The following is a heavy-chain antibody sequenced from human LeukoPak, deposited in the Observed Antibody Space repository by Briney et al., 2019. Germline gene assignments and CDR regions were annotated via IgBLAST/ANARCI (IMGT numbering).Heavy chain of an antibody. J-gene: IGHJ3*02. CDR1: GFTFSSYS. CDR2: ISSSSSYI. CDR3: AREAYDAFDI. V-gene: IGHV3-21*01. Sequence: GGSLRLSCAASGFTFSSYSMNWVRQAPGKGLEWVSSISSSSSYIYYADSLKGRFTISRDNAKNSLYLQMNSLRAEDPAVYYCAREAYDAFDIWGQGTMVTVSS.